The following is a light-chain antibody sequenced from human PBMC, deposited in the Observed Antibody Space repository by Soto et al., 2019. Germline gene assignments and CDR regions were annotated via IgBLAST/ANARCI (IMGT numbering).Light chain of an antibody. J-gene: IGLJ3*02. CDR3: QSYDASSQV. CDR1: GGNITNNY. V-gene: IGLV6-57*04. CDR2: EDT. Sequence: NFMLTQPHSVSESPGKTVTISCTRSGGNITNNYVQWYQRRPGSAPTTVIYEDTHRPSGVPDRFSGSIDGSSNSASLTISGLRTEDEADYSCQSYDASSQVFGGGTKVTVL.